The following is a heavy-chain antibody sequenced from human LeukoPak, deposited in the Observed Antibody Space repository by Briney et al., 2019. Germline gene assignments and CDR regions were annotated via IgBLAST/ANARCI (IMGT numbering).Heavy chain of an antibody. CDR2: ISGSGGST. CDR3: AKVGSVAGTKESLGLSDY. V-gene: IGHV3-23*01. Sequence: GGSLRLSCAASGFTFSSYAMSWVRQAPGKGLEWVSAISGSGGSTYYADSVKGRFTISRDNSKNTLYLQMNSLRAEDTAVYYCAKVGSVAGTKESLGLSDYWGQGTLVTVSS. D-gene: IGHD6-19*01. CDR1: GFTFSSYA. J-gene: IGHJ4*02.